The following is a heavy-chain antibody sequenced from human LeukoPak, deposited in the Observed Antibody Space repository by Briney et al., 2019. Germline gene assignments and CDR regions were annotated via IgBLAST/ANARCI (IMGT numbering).Heavy chain of an antibody. CDR1: GYTFTSYA. V-gene: IGHV1-3*01. Sequence: ASVKVSCKASGYTFTSYAMHWVRQAPGQRLEWMGWSNGGNGDTKYSQKFQGRVNITRDTSASTAYMELSSLRSEDTAVYYCARDNSYDDSGWYDYWGQGSLVTVSS. J-gene: IGHJ4*02. CDR3: ARDNSYDDSGWYDY. CDR2: SNGGNGDT. D-gene: IGHD6-19*01.